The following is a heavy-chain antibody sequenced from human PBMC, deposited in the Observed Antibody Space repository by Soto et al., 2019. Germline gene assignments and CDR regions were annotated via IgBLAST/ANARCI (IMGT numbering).Heavy chain of an antibody. D-gene: IGHD2-2*01. CDR3: EKRDLYQLLWGNYPSTQAFDL. V-gene: IGHV3-23*01. Sequence: EVQLLESGGGLVQPGGSLRLSCAASGFTFSSYAMSWVRQAPGKGLEWVSAISGSGGSTYYADSVKGRFTISRDNSKNTPYLQINSLRAEDTAVYYCEKRDLYQLLWGNYPSTQAFDLWGQGTMVTVSS. CDR1: GFTFSSYA. J-gene: IGHJ3*01. CDR2: ISGSGGST.